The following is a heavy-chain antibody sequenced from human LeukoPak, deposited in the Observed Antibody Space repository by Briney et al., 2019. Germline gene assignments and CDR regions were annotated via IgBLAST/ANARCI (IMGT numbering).Heavy chain of an antibody. CDR2: IYHSGST. CDR1: GGSISSGVYY. Sequence: SETLSLTCTVSGGSISSGVYYWSWIRQPPGKGLEWIGYIYHSGSTYYNPSLKSRVTISVDRSKNQFSLKLSSVTAADTAVYYCATPGGTAGLTMDAFDIWGQGTMVTVSS. CDR3: ATPGGTAGLTMDAFDI. J-gene: IGHJ3*02. V-gene: IGHV4-30-2*01. D-gene: IGHD3-3*01.